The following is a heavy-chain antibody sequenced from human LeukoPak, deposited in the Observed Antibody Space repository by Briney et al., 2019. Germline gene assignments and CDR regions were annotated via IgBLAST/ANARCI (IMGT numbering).Heavy chain of an antibody. CDR2: INHRGDT. V-gene: IGHV4-34*01. J-gene: IGHJ4*02. D-gene: IGHD6-13*01. CDR1: GGSFSTYY. Sequence: SGTLCLTCAVSGGSFSTYYWSWIRQSPGKGLEWIAEINHRGDTNYNPSVKSRVTISVDKSKNQFSLKVRSLTAADTAVYYCARGPTISEAGYFDYWGQGTLVTVSS. CDR3: ARGPTISEAGYFDY.